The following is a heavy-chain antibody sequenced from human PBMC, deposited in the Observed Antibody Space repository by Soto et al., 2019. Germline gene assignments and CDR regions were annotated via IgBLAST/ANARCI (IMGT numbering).Heavy chain of an antibody. CDR1: GFTFSSYA. J-gene: IGHJ4*02. V-gene: IGHV3-23*01. Sequence: GGSLRLSCAASGFTFSSYAMSWVRQAPGKGLEWVSAISGSGGSTYYADSVKGRFTISRDNSKNTLYLQMNSLRAEDTAVYYCAKSPSSEVDYGGNELDYWGQGTLVTVSS. CDR3: AKSPSSEVDYGGNELDY. D-gene: IGHD4-17*01. CDR2: ISGSGGST.